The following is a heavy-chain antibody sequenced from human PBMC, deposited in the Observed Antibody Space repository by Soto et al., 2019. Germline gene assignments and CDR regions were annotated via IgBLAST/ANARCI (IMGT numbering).Heavy chain of an antibody. CDR1: GFTFSSYS. D-gene: IGHD6-13*01. J-gene: IGHJ5*02. CDR3: ARVGQQLARGVTDPDP. CDR2: ISSSSSTI. Sequence: EVQLVESGGGLVQPGGSLRLSCAASGFTFSSYSMNWVRQAPGKGLEWVSYISSSSSTIYYADSVKGRFTISRDNAKNSLYLQMNSLRDEDTAVYYCARVGQQLARGVTDPDPWGQGTLVTVSS. V-gene: IGHV3-48*02.